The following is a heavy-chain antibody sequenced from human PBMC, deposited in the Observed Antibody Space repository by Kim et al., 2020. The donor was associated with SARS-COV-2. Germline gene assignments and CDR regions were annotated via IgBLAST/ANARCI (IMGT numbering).Heavy chain of an antibody. J-gene: IGHJ6*03. CDR1: GFTFSSYG. CDR3: ARARHYYYYMDV. V-gene: IGHV3-33*01. CDR2: IWYDGSNK. Sequence: GGSLRLSCAASGFTFSSYGMHWVRQAPGKGLEWVAVIWYDGSNKYYADSVKGRFTISRDNSKNTLYLQMNSLRAEDTAVYYCARARHYYYYMDVWGKGTTVTVSS.